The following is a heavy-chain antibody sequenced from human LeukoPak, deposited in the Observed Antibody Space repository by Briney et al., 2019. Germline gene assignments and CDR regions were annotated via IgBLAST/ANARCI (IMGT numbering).Heavy chain of an antibody. Sequence: GESLKISCKGSGYSFTSYWIGWVRQMPGKGLEWMGIIYPGDSDTRYSPSFQGQVTISADKSISTAYLQWSSLKASDTAMYYCARQRYSGYDWPDYFDYWGQGTLVTVSS. CDR2: IYPGDSDT. CDR1: GYSFTSYW. J-gene: IGHJ4*02. CDR3: ARQRYSGYDWPDYFDY. D-gene: IGHD5-12*01. V-gene: IGHV5-51*01.